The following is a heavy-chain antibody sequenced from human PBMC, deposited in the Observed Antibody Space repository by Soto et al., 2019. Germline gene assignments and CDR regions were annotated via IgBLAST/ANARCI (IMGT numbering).Heavy chain of an antibody. CDR1: GFTLSSYD. CDR2: IGVPGDP. Sequence: EVQLVESGGGLVQPGGSLRLSCEASGFTLSSYDMHWVRQAAGKTLEWVSAIGVPGDPFYPESVKGRFTISRENARNSLYLQMNSLRAGDTAVYYCARGQRAEAGSWYFDSWGQGTLVTVSS. J-gene: IGHJ4*02. V-gene: IGHV3-13*05. CDR3: ARGQRAEAGSWYFDS. D-gene: IGHD6-13*01.